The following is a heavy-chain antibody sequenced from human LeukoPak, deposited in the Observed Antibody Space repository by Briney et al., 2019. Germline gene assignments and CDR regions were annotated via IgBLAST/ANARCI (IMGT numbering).Heavy chain of an antibody. CDR3: AKRFRGVHDAFDI. CDR2: ISGSGGST. CDR1: GFTFSSYA. D-gene: IGHD3-10*01. J-gene: IGHJ3*02. V-gene: IGHV3-23*01. Sequence: GGSLRLSCAASGFTFSSYAMSWVRQAPGKGLEWVSAISGSGGSTYYADFVKGRFTISRDNSKNTLYLQMNSLRAEDTAVYYCAKRFRGVHDAFDIWGQGTMVTVSS.